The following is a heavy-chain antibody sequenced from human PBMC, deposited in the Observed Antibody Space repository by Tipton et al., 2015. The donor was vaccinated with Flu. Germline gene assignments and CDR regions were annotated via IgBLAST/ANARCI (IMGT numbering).Heavy chain of an antibody. CDR2: IVVGSGQT. CDR3: AADSKSGSCDSNGCYTLAAFGV. D-gene: IGHD2-2*02. CDR1: GFTFSNKG. Sequence: QLVQSGPEVRKPGTSVKLSCRASGFTFSNKGVQWVRQARGQRLEWIGWIVVGSGQTDYAQKFQERVTITTDKSPSTAYMALTGLRTDDSAVYYCAADSKSGSCDSNGCYTLAAFGVWGPGRQVIVSS. V-gene: IGHV1-58*01. J-gene: IGHJ3*01.